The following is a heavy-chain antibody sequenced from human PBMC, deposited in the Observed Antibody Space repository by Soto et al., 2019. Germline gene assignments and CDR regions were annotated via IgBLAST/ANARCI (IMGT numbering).Heavy chain of an antibody. CDR2: IIPIFGTA. V-gene: IGHV1-69*01. CDR1: GGTFSSYS. D-gene: IGHD1-26*01. Sequence: QVQLVQSGAEVKKPGSSVKVSCKASGGTFSSYSINWVRQAPGQGLEWMGEIIPIFGTANYAQKFQGRVTITADESTSTAYMELSSLSSEDTAVYYCARDGGRHSGGIDYWGQGNLVTVYS. J-gene: IGHJ4*02. CDR3: ARDGGRHSGGIDY.